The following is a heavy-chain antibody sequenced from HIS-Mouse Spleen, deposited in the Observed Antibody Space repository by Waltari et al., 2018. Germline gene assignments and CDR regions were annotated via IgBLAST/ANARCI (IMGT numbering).Heavy chain of an antibody. CDR1: GFTFDDYA. CDR2: ISWNSGSI. Sequence: EVQLVESGGGLVQPGRSLRLSCAASGFTFDDYAMHWVRQAPGKGLEWVSGISWNSGSIGYADSVKGRFTISRDNAKNSLYLQMNSLRAEDTALYYCAKDLYSGSYFDAFDIWGQGTMVTVSS. V-gene: IGHV3-9*01. D-gene: IGHD1-26*01. CDR3: AKDLYSGSYFDAFDI. J-gene: IGHJ3*02.